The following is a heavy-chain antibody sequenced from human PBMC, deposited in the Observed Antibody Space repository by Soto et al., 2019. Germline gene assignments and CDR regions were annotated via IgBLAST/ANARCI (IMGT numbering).Heavy chain of an antibody. CDR3: ARGRLCLTPSGLAITSFDY. V-gene: IGHV4-34*01. D-gene: IGHD3-3*01. CDR2: ITHGGST. CDR1: SGSFSGYY. Sequence: QVQLQQWGAGLLKPSETLSLTCAVYSGSFSGYYYSWIRQPPGKGLEWIGEITHGGSTTYSPALKSRVHMYLYTSKNQFPLKMTSVTAADTAVYDCARGRLCLTPSGLAITSFDYWGQGSLVSVSA. J-gene: IGHJ4*02.